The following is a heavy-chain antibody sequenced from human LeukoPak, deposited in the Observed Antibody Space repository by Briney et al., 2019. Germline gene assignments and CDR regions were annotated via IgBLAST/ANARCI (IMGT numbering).Heavy chain of an antibody. CDR2: IYYSGST. CDR3: ARGGAARLHFQN. D-gene: IGHD6-6*01. CDR1: GGSISSYY. V-gene: IGHV4-59*01. Sequence: SETPSLTCTVSGGSISSYYWSWIRQPPGKGLEWIGYIYYSGSTNYNPSLKSRVTISVDTSKNQFSLKLSSVTAADTAVYYCARGGAARLHFQNWGQGTLVTVSS. J-gene: IGHJ1*01.